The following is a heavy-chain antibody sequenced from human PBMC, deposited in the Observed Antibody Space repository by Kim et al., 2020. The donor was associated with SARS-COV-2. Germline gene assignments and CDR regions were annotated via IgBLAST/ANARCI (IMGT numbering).Heavy chain of an antibody. D-gene: IGHD6-25*01. CDR2: IYYSGST. V-gene: IGHV4-59*01. CDR1: GGSMNTYY. Sequence: SETLSLTCTVSGGSMNTYYWIWIRQPPEKGLEWIANIYYSGSTSYNPSLKSRVTISVDTSKNQFSLNLRSVTAADTAVYYCARAPSAAGYSYFGMDVWGPGTKVTVSS. J-gene: IGHJ6*02. CDR3: ARAPSAAGYSYFGMDV.